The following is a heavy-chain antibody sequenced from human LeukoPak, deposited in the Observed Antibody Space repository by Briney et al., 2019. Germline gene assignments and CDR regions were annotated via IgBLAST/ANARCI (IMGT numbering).Heavy chain of an antibody. CDR1: GGSVTSGGYY. D-gene: IGHD6-13*01. J-gene: IGHJ6*02. CDR2: VYYTGST. Sequence: PSQTLSLTCTVSGGSVTSGGYYWSWIRQHPGKGLEWIGYVYYTGSTYYNPSLKSRVTISPDTSKNHFSLKVSSVTAADTAVYYCTRISAGHYGMDVWGQGTTVTVSS. CDR3: TRISAGHYGMDV. V-gene: IGHV4-31*03.